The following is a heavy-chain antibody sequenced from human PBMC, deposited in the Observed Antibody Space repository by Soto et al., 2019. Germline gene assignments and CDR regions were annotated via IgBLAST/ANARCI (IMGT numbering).Heavy chain of an antibody. CDR1: GFTFTSSA. Sequence: GASVKVSCKASGFTFTSSAVQWVRQARGQRLEWIGWIVVGSGNTNYAQKFQERVTITRDMSTSTAYMELSGLRSEDTAVYYCAATSGSWSLTSYYYYGMDVWGQGTTVTVSS. CDR3: AATSGSWSLTSYYYYGMDV. CDR2: IVVGSGNT. D-gene: IGHD6-13*01. V-gene: IGHV1-58*01. J-gene: IGHJ6*02.